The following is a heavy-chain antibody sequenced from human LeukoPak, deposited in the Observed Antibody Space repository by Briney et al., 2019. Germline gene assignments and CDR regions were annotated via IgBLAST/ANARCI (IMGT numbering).Heavy chain of an antibody. Sequence: GSLRLSCAASGFTFSNAWMSWIRQPPGKGLEWIGEINHSGSTNYNPSLKSRVTISVDTSKNQFSLKLSSVTAADTAVCYCARGKNYSNYVGWFDPWGQGTLVTVSS. V-gene: IGHV4-34*01. CDR1: GFTFSNAW. D-gene: IGHD4-11*01. CDR3: ARGKNYSNYVGWFDP. CDR2: INHSGST. J-gene: IGHJ5*02.